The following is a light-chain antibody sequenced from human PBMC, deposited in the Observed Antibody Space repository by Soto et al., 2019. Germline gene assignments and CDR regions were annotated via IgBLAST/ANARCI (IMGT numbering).Light chain of an antibody. J-gene: IGKJ1*01. CDR1: QSIINW. CDR2: GAA. Sequence: DVQMTQSPSTLSASVGGRVTITCRASQSIINWLAWYQQKPGKAPKLLIYGAASLESGGPSRFSGSGSGTEYSLTITNLQPDDFATYYYQQYDSFSGTFGQGTKVEIE. V-gene: IGKV1-5*01. CDR3: QQYDSFSGT.